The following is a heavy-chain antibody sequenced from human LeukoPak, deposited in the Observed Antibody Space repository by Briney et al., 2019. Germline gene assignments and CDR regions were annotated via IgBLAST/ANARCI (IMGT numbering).Heavy chain of an antibody. CDR2: ISYDGSNK. J-gene: IGHJ5*02. V-gene: IGHV3-30*03. CDR3: AAHDSSGS. D-gene: IGHD3-22*01. CDR1: GFTFSSYG. Sequence: PGGSLRLSCAASGFTFSSYGMHWVRQAPGKGLEWVAVISYDGSNKYYADSVKGRFTISRDNSKNTLYLQMSSLRAEDTAVYYCAAHDSSGSWGQGTLVTVSS.